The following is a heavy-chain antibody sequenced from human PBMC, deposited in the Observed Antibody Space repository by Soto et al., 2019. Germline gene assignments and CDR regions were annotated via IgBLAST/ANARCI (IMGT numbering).Heavy chain of an antibody. J-gene: IGHJ4*02. Sequence: VGSLRLSCAASGYTFSDYYMSWIRQAPGKGLEWISYIATSGSKIYYADSVKGRFTISRDNSKNTLYLQMNSLRAEDTAVYYCARDGGVYYYSSPNDYWGQGTLVTVSS. V-gene: IGHV3-11*04. CDR2: IATSGSKI. CDR3: ARDGGVYYYSSPNDY. D-gene: IGHD3-22*01. CDR1: GYTFSDYY.